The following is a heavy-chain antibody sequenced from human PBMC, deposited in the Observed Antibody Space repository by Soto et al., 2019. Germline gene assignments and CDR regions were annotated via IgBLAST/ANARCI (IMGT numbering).Heavy chain of an antibody. CDR2: ISGSGGST. CDR3: ASPVRRSVVPAALNYYYYGMDV. Sequence: EVQLLESGGGLVQPGGSLRLSCAASGFTFSSYAMSWVREAPGKGLEWVSAISGSGGSTYYADSVKGRFTISRDNSKNTLYLQMNSLRAEDTAVYYCASPVRRSVVPAALNYYYYGMDVWGQGTTVTVSS. J-gene: IGHJ6*02. CDR1: GFTFSSYA. D-gene: IGHD2-2*01. V-gene: IGHV3-23*01.